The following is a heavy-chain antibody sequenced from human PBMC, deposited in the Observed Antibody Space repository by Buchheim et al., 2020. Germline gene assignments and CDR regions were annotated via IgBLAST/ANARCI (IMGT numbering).Heavy chain of an antibody. Sequence: QVQLQESGPGLVKPSQTLSLTCTVSGGSISSGSYYWSWIRQPAGKGLEWIGRIYTSGSTNYNPSLKSRVTISVDTSKKQFSLKLSSVTAADTAVYYCARGLIDVVVTAILFDYWGQGTL. CDR2: IYTSGST. V-gene: IGHV4-61*02. CDR1: GGSISSGSYY. J-gene: IGHJ4*02. D-gene: IGHD2-21*02. CDR3: ARGLIDVVVTAILFDY.